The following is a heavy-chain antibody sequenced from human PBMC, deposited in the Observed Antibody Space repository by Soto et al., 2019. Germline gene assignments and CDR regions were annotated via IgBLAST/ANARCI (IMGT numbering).Heavy chain of an antibody. J-gene: IGHJ4*02. CDR1: GYSFVTSG. CDR2: ISVYNGNT. CDR3: ARAGQYYDASGYAD. V-gene: IGHV1-18*01. D-gene: IGHD3-22*01. Sequence: QVQLVQSGAEVKKPGASIKVSCKASGYSFVTSGMTWVRQAPGQGLEWMGWISVYNGNTNYDQKLQDRVTMTTDTSTNTAYLEVRNLRSDDTAVYYCARAGQYYDASGYADWGQGTLVTVSS.